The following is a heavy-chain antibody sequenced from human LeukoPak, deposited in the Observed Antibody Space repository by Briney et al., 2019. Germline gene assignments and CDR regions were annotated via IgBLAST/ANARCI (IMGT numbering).Heavy chain of an antibody. J-gene: IGHJ4*02. D-gene: IGHD3-9*01. Sequence: PSETLSLTCTVSGGSISSSSYYWGWIRQPPGKGLEWIGSIYYSGSTYYNPSLKSRVTISVDTSKNQFSLKLSSVTAADTAVYYCARTDILTQGPDYWGQGTLVTVSS. V-gene: IGHV4-39*01. CDR2: IYYSGST. CDR1: GGSISSSSYY. CDR3: ARTDILTQGPDY.